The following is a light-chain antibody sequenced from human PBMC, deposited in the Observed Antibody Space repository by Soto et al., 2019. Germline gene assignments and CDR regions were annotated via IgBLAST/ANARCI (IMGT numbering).Light chain of an antibody. CDR2: GAS. J-gene: IGKJ4*01. V-gene: IGKV3-15*01. CDR3: QQHESYTST. CDR1: QSVNRK. Sequence: EIVMTQSPATLSVSPGERVTLSCRASQSVNRKVAWYQQKPGQAPRLLIYGASTRATGVPARFSGRGSGTECTLTISSLKNEDCATYYGQQHESYTSTFGGGTKVDI.